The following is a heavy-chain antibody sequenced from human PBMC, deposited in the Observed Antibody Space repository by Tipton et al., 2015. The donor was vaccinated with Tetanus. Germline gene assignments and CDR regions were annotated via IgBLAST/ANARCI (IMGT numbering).Heavy chain of an antibody. J-gene: IGHJ4*02. V-gene: IGHV3-21*01. D-gene: IGHD4-17*01. Sequence: SLRLSCAASGFTLSRYTLNWVRQAPGKGLEWVSSISGSGNYIYYADSVKGRFTISRANAKNSLHLQMNSLRADDTAVYYCASSTVTRWGPGTLVTVSS. CDR3: ASSTVTR. CDR1: GFTLSRYT. CDR2: ISGSGNYI.